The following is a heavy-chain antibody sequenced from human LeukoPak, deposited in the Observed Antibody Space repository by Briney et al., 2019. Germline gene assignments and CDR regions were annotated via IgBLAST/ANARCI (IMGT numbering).Heavy chain of an antibody. CDR1: GGSISSSSYY. Sequence: SETLSLTCTVSGGSISSSSYYWGWIRQPPGKGLEWIGSIYYSGSTYYNPSLKSRVTISVDTSKNQFSLKLSSVTAADTAVYYCARHTYYYDSSGYSVDSWGQGTLVTVSS. CDR3: ARHTYYYDSSGYSVDS. J-gene: IGHJ4*02. CDR2: IYYSGST. D-gene: IGHD3-22*01. V-gene: IGHV4-39*01.